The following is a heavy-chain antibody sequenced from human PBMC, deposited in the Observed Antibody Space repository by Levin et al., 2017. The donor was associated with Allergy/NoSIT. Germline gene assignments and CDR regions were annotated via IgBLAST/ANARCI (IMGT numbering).Heavy chain of an antibody. D-gene: IGHD6-19*01. CDR3: ARISIAVADPFDY. Sequence: GESLKISCAASGFTFSSYSMNWVRQAPGKGLEWVSSISSGSSYIYYADSVKGRFTISRDNAKNSLYLQMNSLRAEDTAVYYCARISIAVADPFDYWGQGTLVTVSS. CDR2: ISSGSSYI. J-gene: IGHJ4*02. V-gene: IGHV3-21*01. CDR1: GFTFSSYS.